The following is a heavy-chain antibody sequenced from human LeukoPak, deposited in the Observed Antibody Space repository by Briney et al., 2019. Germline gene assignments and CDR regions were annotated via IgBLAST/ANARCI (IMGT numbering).Heavy chain of an antibody. CDR1: GGSFSGYY. J-gene: IGHJ4*02. CDR3: ASTMVRGVY. D-gene: IGHD3-10*01. CDR2: INHSGST. V-gene: IGHV4-34*01. Sequence: PSETLSLTCAVYGGSFSGYYWSWIRQPPGKGLEWIGEINHSGSTNYNPSLKSRVTISVDTSKNQFSLKLSSVTAADTAVYYCASTMVRGVYWGQGTLVTVSS.